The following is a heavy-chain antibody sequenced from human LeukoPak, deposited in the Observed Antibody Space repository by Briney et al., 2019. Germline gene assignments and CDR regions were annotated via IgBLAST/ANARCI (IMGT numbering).Heavy chain of an antibody. V-gene: IGHV4-34*01. CDR2: ITHSGST. Sequence: SETLSLTCAVYGGSFSGYYWSWIRQPPGKGLEWIGEITHSGSTNYNPSLKSRVTISVDTSKNQFSLKLSSVTAADTAVYYCARRPRGYSYGYPYYFDYWGQGTLVTVSS. CDR3: ARRPRGYSYGYPYYFDY. D-gene: IGHD5-18*01. CDR1: GGSFSGYY. J-gene: IGHJ4*02.